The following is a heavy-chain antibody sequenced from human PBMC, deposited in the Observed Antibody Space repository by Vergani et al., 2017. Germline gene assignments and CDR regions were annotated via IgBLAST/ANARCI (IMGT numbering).Heavy chain of an antibody. J-gene: IGHJ4*02. CDR3: ARDVFYDYVWGSYRLRGGYYFDY. D-gene: IGHD3-16*02. Sequence: QVQLVQSGAEVKKPGASVKVSCKASGYTFTRYAMHWVRQAPGQRLEWMGWINAGNGNTKYSQKFQGRATITRDTSASTAYMELSSLRSEDTAVYYCARDVFYDYVWGSYRLRGGYYFDYWGQGTLVTVSS. CDR1: GYTFTRYA. CDR2: INAGNGNT. V-gene: IGHV1-3*01.